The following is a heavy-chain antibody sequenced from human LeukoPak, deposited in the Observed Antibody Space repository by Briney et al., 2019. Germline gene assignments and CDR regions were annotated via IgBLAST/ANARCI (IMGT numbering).Heavy chain of an antibody. V-gene: IGHV3-23*01. CDR3: AKQMSIAAAGQEFDY. Sequence: GGSLRLSCAASGFIFSSYAMSWVRQAPGKGLEWVSAISGSGGSTYYADSVKGRFTISRDNSKNTLYLQMNSLRAEDTAVYYCAKQMSIAAAGQEFDYWGQGTLVTVSS. CDR2: ISGSGGST. D-gene: IGHD6-13*01. J-gene: IGHJ4*02. CDR1: GFIFSSYA.